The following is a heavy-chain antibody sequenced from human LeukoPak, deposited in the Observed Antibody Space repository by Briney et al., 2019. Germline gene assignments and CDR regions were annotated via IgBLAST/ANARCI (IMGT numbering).Heavy chain of an antibody. CDR3: ASLDSSGYWFDP. D-gene: IGHD6-19*01. CDR1: GGSISSGDYY. V-gene: IGHV4-30-4*01. Sequence: PSQTLSLTCTVSGGSISSGDYYWSWIRQPPGKGLEWIGYIYYSGSTYYNPSLKSRVTISVDTSKNQFSLKLSSVTAADTAVYYCASLDSSGYWFDPWGQRTLVTVSS. J-gene: IGHJ5*02. CDR2: IYYSGST.